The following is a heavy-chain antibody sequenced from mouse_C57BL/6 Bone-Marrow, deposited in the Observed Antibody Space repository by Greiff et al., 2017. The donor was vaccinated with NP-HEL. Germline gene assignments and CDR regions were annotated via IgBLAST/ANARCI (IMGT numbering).Heavy chain of an antibody. CDR2: ISSGGSYT. D-gene: IGHD1-1*01. V-gene: IGHV5-6*02. CDR1: GFTFSSYG. CDR3: ARDHYYGSSYFDY. J-gene: IGHJ2*01. Sequence: DVMLVESGGDLVKPGGSLKLSCAASGFTFSSYGMSWVRQTPDKRLEWVATISSGGSYTYYPDSVKGRFTISRDNAKNTLYLQMSSLKSEDTAMYYCARDHYYGSSYFDYWGQGTTLTVSS.